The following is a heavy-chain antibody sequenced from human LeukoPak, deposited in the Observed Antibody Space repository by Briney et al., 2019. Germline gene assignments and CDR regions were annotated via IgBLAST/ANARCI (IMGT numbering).Heavy chain of an antibody. CDR3: ARVGYYDFWSGYLNWFDP. D-gene: IGHD3-3*01. V-gene: IGHV1-18*01. CDR2: ISAYNGNT. CDR1: GYTFTSYG. J-gene: IGHJ5*02. Sequence: ASVKVSCKASGYTFTSYGISWVRQAPGQGLEWMGWISAYNGNTNYAQKLQGRVTMTTDTSTSTAYMELRSLGSDDTAVYYCARVGYYDFWSGYLNWFDPWGQGTLVTVSS.